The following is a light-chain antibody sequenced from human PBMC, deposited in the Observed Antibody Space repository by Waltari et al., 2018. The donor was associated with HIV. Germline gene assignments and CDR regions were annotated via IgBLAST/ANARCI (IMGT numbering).Light chain of an antibody. CDR3: HQYWIFPHS. V-gene: IGKV1-5*03. J-gene: IGKJ2*03. CDR1: QSLNSF. Sequence: DIQMTQSPSTLSASVGDRVTITCRASQSLNSFLAWYQQKPGKVPKLLIYKASTLESGVPSRFSGSGSGTQFTLTISSLQPADFATYYCHQYWIFPHSFGKGTKLEIK. CDR2: KAS.